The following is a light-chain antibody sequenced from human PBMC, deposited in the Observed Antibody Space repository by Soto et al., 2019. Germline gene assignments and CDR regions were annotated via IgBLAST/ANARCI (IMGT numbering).Light chain of an antibody. J-gene: IGKJ5*01. CDR3: QQYDNLPLI. CDR1: QSVSSSY. V-gene: IGKV3-20*01. CDR2: GAS. Sequence: EIVLTQSPGTLSLSPGERATLSCRAGQSVSSSYLAWYQQKPGQAPRLLIYGASSRATGIPDRFSGSGSGTDFTLTISRLEPEDFATYYCQQYDNLPLIFGQGTRLEIK.